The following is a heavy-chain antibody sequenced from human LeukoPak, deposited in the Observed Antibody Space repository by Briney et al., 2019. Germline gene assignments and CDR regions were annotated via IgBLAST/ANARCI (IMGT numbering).Heavy chain of an antibody. V-gene: IGHV4-30-4*01. CDR1: GGSISSGDYY. D-gene: IGHD1/OR15-1a*01. Sequence: SQTLSLTCTVSGGSISSGDYYWSWIRQPPGTGLEWIGYIYYSGSTYYNPSLKSRVTISVDTSKNQFSLKLSSVTAADTAVYSLAEPFKMEQHSFNSGGQGTLSPSPQ. CDR2: IYYSGST. CDR3: AEPFKMEQHSFNS. J-gene: IGHJ4*02.